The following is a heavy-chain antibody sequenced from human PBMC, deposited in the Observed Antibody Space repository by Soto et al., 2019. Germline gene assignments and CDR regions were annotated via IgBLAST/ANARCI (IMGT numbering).Heavy chain of an antibody. Sequence: PWGSLRLSCLASGFMFDSQNMNFFRHTPCKWLEWLAYISRSGTTYYADSLEGRFTISRDNARNSLYLQMNSLRDDDTAIYYCARAGGAWLLLPFDIWGQGTMVTVSS. J-gene: IGHJ3*02. D-gene: IGHD3-22*01. CDR3: ARAGGAWLLLPFDI. CDR1: GFMFDSQN. CDR2: ISRSGTT. V-gene: IGHV3-48*02.